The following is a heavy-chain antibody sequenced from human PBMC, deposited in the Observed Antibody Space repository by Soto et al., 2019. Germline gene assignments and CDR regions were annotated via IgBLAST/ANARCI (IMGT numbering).Heavy chain of an antibody. CDR2: VHESGST. D-gene: IGHD1-20*01. CDR1: GDAISNFY. Sequence: SETLSLTCSVSGDAISNFYLSWIRQTPGRGLEWIGCVHESGSTDYNPSLKGRVTISLHTSKSQFSLSLWSATAADTATYYCARGTRALITSFFAYWGQGIPVTVSS. CDR3: ARGTRALITSFFAY. V-gene: IGHV4-59*03. J-gene: IGHJ4*02.